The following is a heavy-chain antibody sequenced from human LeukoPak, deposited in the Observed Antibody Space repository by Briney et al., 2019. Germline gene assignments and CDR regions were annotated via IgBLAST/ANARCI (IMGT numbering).Heavy chain of an antibody. J-gene: IGHJ4*02. V-gene: IGHV3-23*01. D-gene: IGHD3-10*01. CDR1: GFTFKTYA. Sequence: GGSLRLSCVVSGFTFKTYAMSWVRQAQGKGLEWVSGISERGGSTNYADSVKGRFIISRDTSKNTVYLQMNSLRVEDTAVYFCAKRGIVIRAVIIIGFHKEAYYFDYWGQGILVTVSS. CDR3: AKRGIVIRAVIIIGFHKEAYYFDY. CDR2: ISERGGST.